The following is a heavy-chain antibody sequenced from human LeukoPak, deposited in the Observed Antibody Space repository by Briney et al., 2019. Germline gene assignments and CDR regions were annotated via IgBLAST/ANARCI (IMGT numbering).Heavy chain of an antibody. D-gene: IGHD3-10*01. CDR2: ISAYNGNT. CDR1: GYTFTSYG. V-gene: IGHV1-18*01. J-gene: IGHJ5*02. Sequence: GASVKVSCKASGYTFTSYGISWVRQAPGQGLDWMGWISAYNGNTNYAQKLQGRVTMTTDTSTSTAYMELRSLRSDDTAVYYCARAMVRGVISNWFDPWGKGTLVTVSS. CDR3: ARAMVRGVISNWFDP.